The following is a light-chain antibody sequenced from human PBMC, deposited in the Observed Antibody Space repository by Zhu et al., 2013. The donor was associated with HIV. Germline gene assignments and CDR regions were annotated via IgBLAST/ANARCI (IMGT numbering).Light chain of an antibody. CDR2: GAS. CDR1: QGVSTY. Sequence: DVQMTQSPSSLSASVGDRVTITCRASQGVSTYLAWFQQRPGKAPKSLIYGASSLQSGVSSRFSGSGSGTDFTLTISSLQPEDSATYYCQQYNSFPYSFGQGTKLEIK. CDR3: QQYNSFPYS. J-gene: IGKJ2*03. V-gene: IGKV1-16*01.